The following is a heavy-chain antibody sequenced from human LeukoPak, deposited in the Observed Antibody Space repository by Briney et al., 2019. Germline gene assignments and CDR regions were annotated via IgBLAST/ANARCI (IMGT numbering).Heavy chain of an antibody. CDR3: AKDRARWGGYYDSSGYGLNYFDY. CDR2: INPNSGGT. J-gene: IGHJ4*02. CDR1: GYTFTGYY. Sequence: ASVKVSCKASGYTFTGYYMHWVRQAPGQGLEWMGWINPNSGGTNYAQKFQGRVTMTRDTSISTAYMELSRLRSDDTAVYYCAKDRARWGGYYDSSGYGLNYFDYWGQGTLVTVSS. V-gene: IGHV1-2*02. D-gene: IGHD3-22*01.